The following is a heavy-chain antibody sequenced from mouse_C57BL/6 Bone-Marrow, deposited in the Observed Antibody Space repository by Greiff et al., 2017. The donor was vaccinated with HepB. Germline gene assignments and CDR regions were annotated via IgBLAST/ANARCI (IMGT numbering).Heavy chain of an antibody. Sequence: EVKVVESGGGLVQPGESLKLSCESNEYEFPSHDMSWVRKTPEKRLELVAAINSDGGSTYYPDTMARRFIISRDNTKKTLYLQMSSLRSEDTALYYCARHYSNYVDAMDYWGQGTSVTVSS. J-gene: IGHJ4*01. CDR3: ARHYSNYVDAMDY. CDR1: EYEFPSHD. CDR2: INSDGGST. V-gene: IGHV5-2*01. D-gene: IGHD2-5*01.